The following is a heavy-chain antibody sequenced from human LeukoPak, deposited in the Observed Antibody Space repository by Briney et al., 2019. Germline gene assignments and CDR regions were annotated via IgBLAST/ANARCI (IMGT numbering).Heavy chain of an antibody. CDR1: GGSFSGYY. J-gene: IGHJ3*02. CDR2: INHSGST. D-gene: IGHD2-15*01. Sequence: SETLSLTCAVYGGSFSGYYWSWIRQPPGKGLEWIGEINHSGSTNYNPSLKSRVTISVDTSKNQFSLKLSSVTAADTAVYYCARVKDIVVVVAATEANAFDIWGQGTMVTVSS. V-gene: IGHV4-34*01. CDR3: ARVKDIVVVVAATEANAFDI.